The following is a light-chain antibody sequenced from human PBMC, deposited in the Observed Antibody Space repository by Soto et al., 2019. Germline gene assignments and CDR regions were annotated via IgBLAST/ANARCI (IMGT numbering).Light chain of an antibody. Sequence: EIEMTQSPATLSLAPGERVTLSCRASESVSTNLAWYQQKAGQAPRLLIYGASTRATSIPARFSGSGSGTEFTLTISSLHSEDFAVYYCQQYNNWPPWTFGQGTKVDI. V-gene: IGKV3-15*01. CDR3: QQYNNWPPWT. J-gene: IGKJ1*01. CDR2: GAS. CDR1: ESVSTN.